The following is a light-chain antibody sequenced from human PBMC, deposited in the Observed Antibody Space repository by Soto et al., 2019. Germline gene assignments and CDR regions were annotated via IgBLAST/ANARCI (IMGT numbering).Light chain of an antibody. CDR3: SSYSSSSTPYV. Sequence: QSVLTQATSVSGSPGQSITISCTGTTSDVGGSNYVSWYQQHPGNAPNLIIFEVHNRPSGVSNRFSGSKSGNTASLTISGLQAEDEAEYYCSSYSSSSTPYVFGTGTKVTVL. J-gene: IGLJ1*01. CDR1: TSDVGGSNY. V-gene: IGLV2-14*01. CDR2: EVH.